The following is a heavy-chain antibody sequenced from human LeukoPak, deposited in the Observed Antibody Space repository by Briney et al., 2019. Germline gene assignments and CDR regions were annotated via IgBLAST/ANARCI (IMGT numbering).Heavy chain of an antibody. CDR1: GGSISSYY. J-gene: IGHJ5*02. CDR3: ARVGDYSNYSRWFDP. Sequence: SETLSLTCTVSGGSISSYYWSWIRQPPGKGLEWIGYIYYSGSTNYNPSLKSRVTISVDTSKNQFSLKLSSVTAADTAVYYCARVGDYSNYSRWFDPWGQGTLVTVSS. D-gene: IGHD4-11*01. CDR2: IYYSGST. V-gene: IGHV4-59*01.